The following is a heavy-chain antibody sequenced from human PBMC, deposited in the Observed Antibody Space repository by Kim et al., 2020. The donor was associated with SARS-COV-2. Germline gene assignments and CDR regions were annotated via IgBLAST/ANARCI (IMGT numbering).Heavy chain of an antibody. CDR1: GFTFSSYE. D-gene: IGHD3-3*01. V-gene: IGHV3-48*03. CDR2: ISSSGSTI. CDR3: ARDLNPPYYDFWSGYGPSYYYYGMDV. J-gene: IGHJ6*02. Sequence: GGSLRLSCAASGFTFSSYEMNWVRQAPGKGLEWVSYISSSGSTIYYADSVKGRFTISRDNAKNSLYLQMNSLRAEDTAVYYCARDLNPPYYDFWSGYGPSYYYYGMDVWGQGTTVTVSS.